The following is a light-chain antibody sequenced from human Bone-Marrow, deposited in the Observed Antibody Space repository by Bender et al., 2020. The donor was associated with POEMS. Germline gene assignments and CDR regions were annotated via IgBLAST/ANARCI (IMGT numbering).Light chain of an antibody. CDR3: ATWDDSMNGWV. CDR2: NNS. V-gene: IGLV1-44*01. J-gene: IGLJ3*02. Sequence: QSVLTQPPLASGTPGQRVTISCSGSTSKFGSYPVNWYQQLPGAAPKLVIFNNSQRPSGVPARFSGSNSGTAASRAISGLLSDDEDEFDCATWDDSMNGWVFGGGTKLTVL. CDR1: TSKFGSYP.